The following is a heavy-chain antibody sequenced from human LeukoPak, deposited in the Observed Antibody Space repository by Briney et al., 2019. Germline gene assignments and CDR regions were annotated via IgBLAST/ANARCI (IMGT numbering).Heavy chain of an antibody. D-gene: IGHD2-2*01. CDR3: ATERSSTSCHYFDY. CDR2: IYHSGST. CDR1: GGSISSGGYY. Sequence: SQTLSLTCTVSGGSISSGGYYWSWIRQPPGKGLEWIGYIYHSGSTYYNPSLRSRVTISVDRSKNQFSLKLSSVTAADTAVYYCATERSSTSCHYFDYWAREPWSPSPQ. J-gene: IGHJ4*02. V-gene: IGHV4-30-2*01.